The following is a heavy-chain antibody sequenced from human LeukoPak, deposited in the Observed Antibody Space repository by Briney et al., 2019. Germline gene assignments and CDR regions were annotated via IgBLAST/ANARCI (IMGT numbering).Heavy chain of an antibody. J-gene: IGHJ4*02. Sequence: PGGSLRLSCAASGFTFSTYAMSWVRQAPGKGLEWVSFISGSDGSTYYADSVKGRFTISRDNSKNTLYLQMNSLRAEDTAVYFCAKDVRSSSPIKYYDYWSQGALVTVSS. V-gene: IGHV3-23*01. CDR1: GFTFSTYA. CDR3: AKDVRSSSPIKYYDY. D-gene: IGHD3-10*01. CDR2: ISGSDGST.